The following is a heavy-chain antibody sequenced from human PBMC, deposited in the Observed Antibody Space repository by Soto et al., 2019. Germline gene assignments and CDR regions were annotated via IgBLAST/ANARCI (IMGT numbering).Heavy chain of an antibody. V-gene: IGHV3-33*01. CDR1: EFTFSNYG. Sequence: QVPLVESGGGVVKPGRSLRLSCAASEFTFSNYGMHWVRQAPGKGLEWVAVILNDGSNRYHADSVKDRFTISRDNSKNTLYFQMTSLRAEDTAVYYCARDDEYSGNGMDVWGQGTMVTVS. D-gene: IGHD3-10*01. CDR2: ILNDGSNR. CDR3: ARDDEYSGNGMDV. J-gene: IGHJ6*02.